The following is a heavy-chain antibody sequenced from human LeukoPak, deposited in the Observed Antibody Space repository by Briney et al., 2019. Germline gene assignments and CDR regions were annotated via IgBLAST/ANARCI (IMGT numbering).Heavy chain of an antibody. J-gene: IGHJ4*02. CDR3: ASPGMGY. V-gene: IGHV4-59*01. D-gene: IGHD1-14*01. Sequence: SETLSLTCTVSGGSISNYYWTWIRQPPGKGLEWIGYITYTGSTDSNPSLKSRVTISADTSKDQFSLKLIAVTAADTAVYYCASPGMGYWGQGTLVTVSS. CDR2: ITYTGST. CDR1: GGSISNYY.